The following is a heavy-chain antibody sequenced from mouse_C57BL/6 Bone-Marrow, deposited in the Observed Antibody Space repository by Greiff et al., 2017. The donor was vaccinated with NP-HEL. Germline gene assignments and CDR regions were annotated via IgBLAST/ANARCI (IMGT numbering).Heavy chain of an antibody. D-gene: IGHD1-1*01. CDR2: IYPRSGNT. Sequence: VQLQQSGAELARPGASVKLSCKASGYTFTSYGISWVKQRTGQGLEWIGEIYPRSGNTYYNEKFKGKATLTADKSSSAAYMELRSLTSEDSAVYFCARRRTRAYYGSHPHWYFDVWGTGTTVTVSS. J-gene: IGHJ1*03. CDR3: ARRRTRAYYGSHPHWYFDV. V-gene: IGHV1-81*01. CDR1: GYTFTSYG.